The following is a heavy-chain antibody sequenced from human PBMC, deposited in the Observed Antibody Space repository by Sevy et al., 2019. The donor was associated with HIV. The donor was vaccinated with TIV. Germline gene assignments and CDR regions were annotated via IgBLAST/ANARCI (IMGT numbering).Heavy chain of an antibody. V-gene: IGHV1-8*01. D-gene: IGHD6-13*01. J-gene: IGHJ6*02. CDR2: MNPDSGKR. CDR3: ARADLDSSTFFYYYGIDV. Sequence: ASVKVCCKTSGYTFTSYDINWVRQATGQGLEWMGWMNPDSGKRGYAQKFQGRVTMTTNTSISTAYMELRSLRSEDSAVYYCARADLDSSTFFYYYGIDVWGQGTTVTVSS. CDR1: GYTFTSYD.